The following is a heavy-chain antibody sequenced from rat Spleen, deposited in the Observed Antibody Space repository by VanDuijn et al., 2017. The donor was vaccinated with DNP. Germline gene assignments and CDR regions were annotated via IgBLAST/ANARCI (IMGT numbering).Heavy chain of an antibody. Sequence: EVQLVESGGGLVQPGRSLKLSCAASGFRFSDYNMAWVRQAPKKGLEWVATISYDDYRTYYRDSVKGRFTISRDTAKSTLYLQMDSLRSEDTATYYCARDNYGTYGAMDAWGQGTSVTVSS. CDR3: ARDNYGTYGAMDA. CDR1: GFRFSDYN. V-gene: IGHV5S10*01. J-gene: IGHJ4*01. CDR2: ISYDDYRT. D-gene: IGHD1-3*01.